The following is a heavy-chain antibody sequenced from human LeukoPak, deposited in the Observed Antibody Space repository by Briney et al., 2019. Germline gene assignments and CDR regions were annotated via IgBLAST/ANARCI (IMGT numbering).Heavy chain of an antibody. CDR2: INPSGGST. V-gene: IGHV1-46*01. D-gene: IGHD6-13*01. CDR1: GYTFTSYY. CDR3: ARRGEAAGKGGRYFDQ. Sequence: GASVKVSCKASGYTFTSYYMHWVRQAPGQGLEWMGIINPSGGSTSYAQKFQGRVTMTRDMSTSTVYMELSSLRSEDTAVYYCARRGEAAGKGGRYFDQWGQGTLVTVSS. J-gene: IGHJ4*02.